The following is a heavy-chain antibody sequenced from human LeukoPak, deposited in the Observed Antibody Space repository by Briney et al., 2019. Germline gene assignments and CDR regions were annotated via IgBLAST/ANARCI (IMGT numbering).Heavy chain of an antibody. CDR1: GFTFSRYW. D-gene: IGHD1-26*01. CDR2: IKPDGSER. V-gene: IGHV3-7*01. CDR3: ARTTSPFDY. Sequence: QPGGSLRLSCAASGFTFSRYWMTWVRQAPGKGLEWVAYIKPDGSERYYADSVKGRFTISRDNAENSLYLQMNSLGAEDTAVYYCARTTSPFDYWGQGTLVAVSS. J-gene: IGHJ4*02.